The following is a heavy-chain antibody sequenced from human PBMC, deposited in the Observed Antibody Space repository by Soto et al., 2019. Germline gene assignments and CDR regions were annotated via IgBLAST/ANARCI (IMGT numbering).Heavy chain of an antibody. CDR1: GGSFRNYA. CDR2: ITPMFGIA. CDR3: ASGIHQSGFED. V-gene: IGHV1-69*01. Sequence: QVHLVQSGAEVKKPGSSVRVSCKASGGSFRNYAVTWVRQAPGQRLECMGGITPMFGIANYAQKFQGRVTLTAHESTGTAYIKLSSLRSDDPATYYCASGIHQSGFEDWGQVTLVTVSS. D-gene: IGHD1-20*01. J-gene: IGHJ4*02.